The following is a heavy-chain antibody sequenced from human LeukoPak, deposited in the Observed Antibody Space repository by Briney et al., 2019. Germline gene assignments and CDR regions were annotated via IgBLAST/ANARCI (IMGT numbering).Heavy chain of an antibody. Sequence: ASVKVSCKASGYTFTSYGISLVRQAPGQGLEWMGWISAYNGNTNYAQKLQGRVTMTTDTSTSTAYMELRSLRAEDTAVYYCARSYGDYGTLGFDYWGQGTLVTVSS. CDR1: GYTFTSYG. D-gene: IGHD4-17*01. CDR3: ARSYGDYGTLGFDY. CDR2: ISAYNGNT. J-gene: IGHJ4*02. V-gene: IGHV1-18*01.